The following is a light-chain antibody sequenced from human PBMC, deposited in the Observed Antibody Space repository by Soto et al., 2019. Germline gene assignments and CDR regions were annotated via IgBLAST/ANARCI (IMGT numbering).Light chain of an antibody. J-gene: IGKJ4*01. CDR3: QPYNNWPLT. Sequence: AIQMTQSPSSLSASVGDRVTISCRASQGIGNALGWYQQKPGKPPKVLIYGASTRATGVPARFSGSRSGPEFTLTINSLQSEDFAIYYCQPYNNWPLTFGGGTKVDIK. V-gene: IGKV1D-13*01. CDR1: QGIGNA. CDR2: GAS.